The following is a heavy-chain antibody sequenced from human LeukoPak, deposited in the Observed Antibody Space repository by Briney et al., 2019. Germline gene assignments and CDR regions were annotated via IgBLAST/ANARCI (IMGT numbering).Heavy chain of an antibody. CDR1: GFIFSNYG. CDR3: AKPTWGSGSFLIDF. J-gene: IGHJ4*02. V-gene: IGHV3-33*06. D-gene: IGHD1-26*01. CDR2: IWNDGSYE. Sequence: GGSLRLSCAASGFIFSNYGMHWVRQAPGRGLEWVAVIWNDGSYEHYTDSVKGRFTISRDNSKNTLFLQLNSLRPEDTAVYYCAKPTWGSGSFLIDFWGQGTLATVSS.